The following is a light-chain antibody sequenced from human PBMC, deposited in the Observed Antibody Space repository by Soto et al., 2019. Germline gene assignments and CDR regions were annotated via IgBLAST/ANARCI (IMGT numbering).Light chain of an antibody. V-gene: IGLV1-40*01. J-gene: IGLJ3*02. CDR3: QSYDSSLSGDWV. CDR2: GNS. CDR1: SSNIGAGYD. Sequence: QSVLTQPPSVSGAPGQRVTISCTGSSSNIGAGYDVHWYQQLPGTAPKLLIYGNSNRPSGVPDRFSGSKSGTSASLAITGLQAEDEADYCCQSYDSSLSGDWVFGGGTQLTVL.